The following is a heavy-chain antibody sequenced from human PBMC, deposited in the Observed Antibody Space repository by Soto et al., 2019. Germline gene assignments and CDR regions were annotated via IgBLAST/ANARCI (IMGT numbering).Heavy chain of an antibody. CDR1: GGSFSIYY. CDR2: IYYSGST. CDR3: AREGPYYFDY. V-gene: IGHV4-59*01. J-gene: IGHJ4*02. Sequence: SDTLSLTCSVSGGSFSIYYWSWIRQPPGKGLEWIGYIYYSGSTNYNPSLKSRVTISVDTSKNQFSLKLSSVTAADTAVYYCAREGPYYFDYWGQGTLVTV.